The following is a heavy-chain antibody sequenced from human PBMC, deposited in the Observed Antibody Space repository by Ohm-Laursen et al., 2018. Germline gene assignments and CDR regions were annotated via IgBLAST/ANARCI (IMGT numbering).Heavy chain of an antibody. V-gene: IGHV3-7*01. CDR2: IKQDGSEK. CDR3: ASGTILDY. CDR1: GFTFSCYW. Sequence: RRLSCAGSGFTFSCYWMSWVRHAPGKGLGWVGNIKQDGSEKHFVDSVKGRFTMSRDNAKNSLYLQMNSLRAEDTAVYYCASGTILDYWGQGTLVTVSS. J-gene: IGHJ4*02. D-gene: IGHD3-3*01.